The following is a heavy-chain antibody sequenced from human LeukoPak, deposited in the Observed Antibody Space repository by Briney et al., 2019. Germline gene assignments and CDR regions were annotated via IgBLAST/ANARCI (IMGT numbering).Heavy chain of an antibody. CDR3: ARPRSRISWFDP. CDR2: IYYSGST. V-gene: IGHV4-39*01. CDR1: GGSISSSNYY. D-gene: IGHD2-15*01. Sequence: SETLSLTCTVSGGSISSSNYYWGWIRQPPGKGLEWIGNIYYSGSTYYNPSLKSRVTISVDTSKNQFSLRLKSVTAADTSIHYCARPRSRISWFDPWGQGTLVTVSS. J-gene: IGHJ5*02.